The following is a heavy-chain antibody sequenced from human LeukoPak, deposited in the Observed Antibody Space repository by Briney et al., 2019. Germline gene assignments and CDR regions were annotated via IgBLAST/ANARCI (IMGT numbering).Heavy chain of an antibody. J-gene: IGHJ4*02. V-gene: IGHV3-49*04. CDR2: IRSKAYGGTT. CDR3: TREGRGGDAFDY. CDR1: GFTFGDYA. D-gene: IGHD1-26*01. Sequence: GGSLRLSCTASGFTFGDYAMSWVRQAPGKGLEWLGFIRSKAYGGTTEYAASVKGRFTISRDDSKSIAYLQMNSLKTEDTAVYYCTREGRGGDAFDYWGQGTLVTVSS.